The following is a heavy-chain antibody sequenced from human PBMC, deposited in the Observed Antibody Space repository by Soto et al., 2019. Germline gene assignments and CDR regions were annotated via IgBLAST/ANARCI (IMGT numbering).Heavy chain of an antibody. CDR1: GFTFSGYE. CDR3: ARYESITGTTLG. Sequence: EVQLVESGGGLVQPGGSLRLSCVASGFTFSGYEMNWVRQAPGKGLEWVAYISSNGTTLYYADSVKGRFTISRDNAKNSLYLQMNSLRAEDTAVYYCARYESITGTTLGWGQGTLVTVSS. CDR2: ISSNGTTL. D-gene: IGHD1-7*01. J-gene: IGHJ4*02. V-gene: IGHV3-48*03.